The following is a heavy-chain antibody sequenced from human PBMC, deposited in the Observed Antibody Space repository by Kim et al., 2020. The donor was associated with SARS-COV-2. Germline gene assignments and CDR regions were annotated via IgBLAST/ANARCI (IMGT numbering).Heavy chain of an antibody. CDR2: IVVGSGNT. J-gene: IGHJ4*02. Sequence: SVKVSCKASGFTFTSSAVQWVRQARGQRLEWIGWIVVGSGNTNYAQKFQERVTITRDMSTSTAYMELSSLRSEDTAVYYCAAGRFLEWFPFDYWGQGTLVTVSS. D-gene: IGHD3-3*01. CDR1: GFTFTSSA. V-gene: IGHV1-58*01. CDR3: AAGRFLEWFPFDY.